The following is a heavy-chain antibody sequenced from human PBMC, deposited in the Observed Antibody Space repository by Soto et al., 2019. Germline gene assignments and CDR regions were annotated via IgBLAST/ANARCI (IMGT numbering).Heavy chain of an antibody. Sequence: QVQLHESGPGLVKPLHTLSLPCTVSGDSFSSGGAYWSWILQPPGKGLEWIGYIYYSGRASYTPALKRRITISLDTSQNQVSLRMSSVTAADTAVYYCARLKSRYYKILSFSVDYWGRGALVTVS. J-gene: IGHJ4*02. CDR2: IYYSGRA. D-gene: IGHD3-10*01. CDR3: ARLKSRYYKILSFSVDY. V-gene: IGHV4-31*03. CDR1: GDSFSSGGAY.